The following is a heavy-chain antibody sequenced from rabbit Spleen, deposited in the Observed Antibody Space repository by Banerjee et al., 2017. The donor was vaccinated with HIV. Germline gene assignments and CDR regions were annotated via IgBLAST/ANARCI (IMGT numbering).Heavy chain of an antibody. J-gene: IGHJ4*01. D-gene: IGHD4-2*01. CDR1: GFTISSNYH. V-gene: IGHV1S45*01. CDR3: TRDAAGREDFNL. CDR2: IDVASVIT. Sequence: QEQVVESGGGLVQPEGSLTLTCKASGFTISSNYHMCWVRQAPGKGLEWIACIDVASVITDYAAWAKGRFTISKTSSTTVPLQMTSLTAADTATYFCTRDAAGREDFNLWGPGTLVTVS.